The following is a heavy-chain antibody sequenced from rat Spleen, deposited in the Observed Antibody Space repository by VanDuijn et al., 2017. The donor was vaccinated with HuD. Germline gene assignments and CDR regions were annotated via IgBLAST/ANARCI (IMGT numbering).Heavy chain of an antibody. CDR2: ISPSGGST. J-gene: IGHJ4*01. V-gene: IGHV5S23*01. CDR3: ARHVSYCPDA. CDR1: GFTFSDYA. Sequence: EVQLVESGGGLVQPGRSLKLSCAASGFTFSDYAMAWVRQAPTKGLEWVASISPSGGSTYYRDSVKGRFTVSRDNAKSTLYLLMDSLRSEDTAIYYCARHVSYCPDAWGQGGSVTVSS. D-gene: IGHD1-1*01.